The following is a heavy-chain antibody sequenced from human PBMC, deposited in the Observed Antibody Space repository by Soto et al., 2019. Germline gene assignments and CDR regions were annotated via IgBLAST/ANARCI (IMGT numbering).Heavy chain of an antibody. V-gene: IGHV3-11*01. CDR1: GITLNDKQ. Sequence: QVHLVASGGGFGQPGGALRPSCVASGITLNDKQITWIRQAPGKGLEWLSYISNSGYTTYYADSVKGRFTISRDNAKNSLYPQLNGLRVEDTAVYYCASGKWSLDYWGQGILVTVSS. CDR3: ASGKWSLDY. J-gene: IGHJ4*02. CDR2: ISNSGYTT. D-gene: IGHD2-8*01.